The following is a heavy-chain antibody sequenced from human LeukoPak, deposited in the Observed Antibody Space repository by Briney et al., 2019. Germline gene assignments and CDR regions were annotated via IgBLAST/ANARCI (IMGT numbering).Heavy chain of an antibody. CDR3: AKDVGRGGSYYFDY. V-gene: IGHV3-30*18. D-gene: IGHD3-16*01. Sequence: PGGSLRLSCAASGFTVSSNYMSWVRQAPGKGLEWVAVISYDGSNKYYADSVKGRFTISRDNSKNTLYLQMNSLRAEDTAVYYCAKDVGRGGSYYFDYWGQGTLVTVSS. CDR1: GFTVSSNY. J-gene: IGHJ4*02. CDR2: ISYDGSNK.